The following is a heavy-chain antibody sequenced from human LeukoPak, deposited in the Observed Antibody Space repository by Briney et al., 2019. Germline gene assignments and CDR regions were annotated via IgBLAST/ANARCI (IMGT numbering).Heavy chain of an antibody. Sequence: GGSLRLSCAASGFMFDTHIMTWVRQAPGKGLEWISYINSINAVYYTDSVQGRFNISRDNAKNSLYLQMNSLRVEDTAMYYCARVSARGYDYWGRGTLVTVSS. J-gene: IGHJ4*02. CDR1: GFMFDTHI. V-gene: IGHV3-48*01. CDR3: ARVSARGYDY. CDR2: INSINAV. D-gene: IGHD5-18*01.